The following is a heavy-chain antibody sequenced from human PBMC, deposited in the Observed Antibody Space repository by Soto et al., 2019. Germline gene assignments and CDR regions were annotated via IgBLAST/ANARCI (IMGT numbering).Heavy chain of an antibody. J-gene: IGHJ2*01. CDR3: ARGCGGDCSWKWYFDL. CDR2: IYSGGST. Sequence: EVQLVETGGGLIQPGGSLRLSCAASGFTVSSNYMSWVRQAPGKGLEWVSVIYSGGSTYYADSVKGRFTISRDNSKNTLYLQMNSLRAEDAAVYYCARGCGGDCSWKWYFDLWGRGTLVTVSS. CDR1: GFTVSSNY. V-gene: IGHV3-53*02. D-gene: IGHD2-21*02.